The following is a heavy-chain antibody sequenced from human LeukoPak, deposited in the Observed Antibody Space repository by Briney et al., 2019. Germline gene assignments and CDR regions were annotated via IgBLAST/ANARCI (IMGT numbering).Heavy chain of an antibody. Sequence: GASVKVSCKVSGDTLSELTMRWVRQAPGKGLEWMGGFDPGAGEILYAQQFQGRVTMTEDTSTDTAYMELTSLCSEDSGVYFCAAGGIYSLLDYWGQGTLVTVSS. CDR2: FDPGAGEI. V-gene: IGHV1-24*01. J-gene: IGHJ4*02. D-gene: IGHD2-21*01. CDR3: AAGGIYSLLDY. CDR1: GDTLSELT.